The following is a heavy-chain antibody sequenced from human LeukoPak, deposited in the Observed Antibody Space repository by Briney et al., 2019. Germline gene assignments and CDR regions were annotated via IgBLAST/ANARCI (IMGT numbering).Heavy chain of an antibody. V-gene: IGHV4-59*01. CDR3: ARGEQLVLFFDP. D-gene: IGHD6-13*01. CDR1: GGSISNYY. J-gene: IGHJ5*02. CDR2: IYYSGST. Sequence: SETLSLTCTVSGGSISNYYWSWIRQPPGKGLECIGYIYYSGSTNYNPSLKSRVTISVDTSKNQFSLKLSSVTAADTAVYYCARGEQLVLFFDPWGQGTLVTVSS.